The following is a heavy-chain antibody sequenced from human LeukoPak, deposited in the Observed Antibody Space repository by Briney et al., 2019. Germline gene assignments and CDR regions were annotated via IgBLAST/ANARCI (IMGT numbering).Heavy chain of an antibody. V-gene: IGHV3-21*01. D-gene: IGHD3-3*01. CDR1: GFTFSSYS. J-gene: IGHJ4*02. Sequence: GGSLRLSCAASGFTFSSYSMNWVRQAPGKGLEWVSSISSSSSYIYYANSVKGRFTISRDNAKNSLYLQMNSLRAEDTAVYYCARDPDFGFDYWGQGTLVTVSS. CDR3: ARDPDFGFDY. CDR2: ISSSSSYI.